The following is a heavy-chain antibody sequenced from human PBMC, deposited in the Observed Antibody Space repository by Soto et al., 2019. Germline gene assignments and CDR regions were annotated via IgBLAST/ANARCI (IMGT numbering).Heavy chain of an antibody. J-gene: IGHJ4*02. CDR2: IYNGGSYISETT. CDR3: ARSSCISIGSYSHATFDS. D-gene: IGHD2-2*01. Sequence: PSETLSLSCRLSGCSFSSNNRQWVRQPAGKGLECIGRIYNGGSYISETTTYKPSLNSRVTMSVDTSKNQFSLKLSSVTAADTAVYYCARSSCISIGSYSHATFDSWGQGTLVTVSS. CDR1: GCSFSSNN. V-gene: IGHV4-4*07.